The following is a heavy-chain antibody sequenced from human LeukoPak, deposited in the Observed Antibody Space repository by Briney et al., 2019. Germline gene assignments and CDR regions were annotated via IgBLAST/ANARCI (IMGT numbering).Heavy chain of an antibody. CDR2: IYSGGST. CDR1: GFTVSSNY. J-gene: IGHJ6*02. Sequence: PGGSLRLSCAASGFTVSSNYMSWVGQAPGKGLEWVSVIYSGGSTYYADSVKGRFTISRDNSKNTLYLQMNSLRAEDTAVYYCARHYGENGMDVWGQGTTVTVSS. CDR3: ARHYGENGMDV. V-gene: IGHV3-53*01. D-gene: IGHD3-10*01.